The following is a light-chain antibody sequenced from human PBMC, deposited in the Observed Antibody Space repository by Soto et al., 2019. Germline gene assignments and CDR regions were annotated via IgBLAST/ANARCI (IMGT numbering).Light chain of an antibody. J-gene: IGKJ1*01. CDR3: QQRSSWT. CDR2: DAS. V-gene: IGKV3-11*01. CDR1: QSVSSF. Sequence: EIVLTQSPATLSLSPGERATLSCRASQSVSSFLGWYQQKPVQAPRLLIYDASNRAPGIPARFSGSGSGTDFTITISSLEPEDFAVYYCQQRSSWTFGQGTKVEIK.